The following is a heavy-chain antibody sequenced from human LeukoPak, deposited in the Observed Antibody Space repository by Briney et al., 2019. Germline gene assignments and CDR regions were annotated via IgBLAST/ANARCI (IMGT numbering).Heavy chain of an antibody. CDR3: AKSEVEAAPDY. D-gene: IGHD6-13*01. Sequence: PGGSLRLSCAASGFTFSSYGMHWVRQAPGKGLEWVAVIWYDGSNKYYADSVKGRFTISRDNSKNTLYLQMNSLRAEDTAVYYCAKSEVEAAPDYWGQGTLVTVSS. J-gene: IGHJ4*02. V-gene: IGHV3-33*06. CDR2: IWYDGSNK. CDR1: GFTFSSYG.